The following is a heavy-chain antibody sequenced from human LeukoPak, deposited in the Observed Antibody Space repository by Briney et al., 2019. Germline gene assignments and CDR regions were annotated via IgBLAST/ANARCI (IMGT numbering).Heavy chain of an antibody. D-gene: IGHD1-26*01. CDR3: AKALGGSGSYRNWFDP. CDR1: GLTFSGYA. J-gene: IGHJ5*02. Sequence: GGSLRLSCAASGLTFSGYAINWVRQAPGKGLEWVSTITTSGGTTYYADSVKGRFTISRDNSKNTLYLQMNSLRAEDTAVYYCAKALGGSGSYRNWFDPWGQGTLVTVSS. V-gene: IGHV3-23*01. CDR2: ITTSGGTT.